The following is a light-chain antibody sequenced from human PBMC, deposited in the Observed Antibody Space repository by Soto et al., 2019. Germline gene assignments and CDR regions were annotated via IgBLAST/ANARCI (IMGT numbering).Light chain of an antibody. CDR3: MQGTDWPPYT. CDR1: QSLVYSDGNTY. V-gene: IGKV2-30*01. CDR2: QVS. Sequence: DVVMTQSPLSLPVTLGQPASISCRSSQSLVYSDGNTYLTWFQQRPGQSPRRLIHQVSEVDSGVPDRFSGSGSGADFTLIISRVEAEDVGVYYCMQGTDWPPYTFGQGTKLEIK. J-gene: IGKJ2*01.